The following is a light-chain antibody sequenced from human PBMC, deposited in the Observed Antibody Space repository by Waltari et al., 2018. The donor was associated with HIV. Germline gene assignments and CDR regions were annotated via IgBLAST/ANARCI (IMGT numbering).Light chain of an antibody. CDR3: QQYNIRPRGNT. CDR2: GAA. CDR1: QGVGSN. J-gene: IGKJ2*01. Sequence: DIVMTQSPAILSVSPGERVTLSSRASQGVGSNLAWYQQKVGQAPRLLIYGAATRAAEIPVWFSGSGSGTDFTLTIDSLQSEDFATYYCQQYNIRPRGNTFGQGTKLQIK. V-gene: IGKV3-15*01.